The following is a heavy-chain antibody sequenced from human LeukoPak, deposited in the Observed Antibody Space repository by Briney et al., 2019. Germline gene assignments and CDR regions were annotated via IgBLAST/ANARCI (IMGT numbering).Heavy chain of an antibody. CDR2: IYFSEST. V-gene: IGHV4-59*08. J-gene: IGHJ3*01. Sequence: SETLSLTCTVSGGSISSYYWSWIRQPPGKGLEWIGYIYFSESTNYNPSLKSRVTISVDKSRIHFSLHLSSVTAADTAVYYCARTRYSGSHNSAFDLWGQGTVVTVSS. CDR1: GGSISSYY. CDR3: ARTRYSGSHNSAFDL. D-gene: IGHD1-26*01.